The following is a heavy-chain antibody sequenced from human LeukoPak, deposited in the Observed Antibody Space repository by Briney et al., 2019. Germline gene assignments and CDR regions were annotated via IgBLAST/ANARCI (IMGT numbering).Heavy chain of an antibody. D-gene: IGHD6-19*01. J-gene: IGHJ4*02. CDR2: ILSTGTT. CDR1: GFPFSASA. CDR3: ATESSFSPLRTPSDY. Sequence: PGGSLRLSCAASGFPFSASAMTWVRQAPGKGLEWVSHILSTGTTYYADSVRGRFTISRDNSKNTLYLLMTSLRADDTAVYYCATESSFSPLRTPSDYWGQGTLVTVSS. V-gene: IGHV3-23*01.